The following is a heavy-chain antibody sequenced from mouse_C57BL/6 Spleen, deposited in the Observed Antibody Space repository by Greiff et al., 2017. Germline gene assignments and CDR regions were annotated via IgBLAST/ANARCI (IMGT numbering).Heavy chain of an antibody. CDR2: INPNNGGT. V-gene: IGHV1-18*01. J-gene: IGHJ3*01. D-gene: IGHD2-4*01. CDR3: AREGDYDVGFAY. CDR1: GYTFTDYN. Sequence: VQLQQSGPELVKPGASVKIPCKASGYTFTDYNMAWVKQSHGKSLEWIGDINPNNGGTIYNQKFKGKATLTVDKSSSTAYMERRSLTSEDTADYDCAREGDYDVGFAYWGQGTLVTVSA.